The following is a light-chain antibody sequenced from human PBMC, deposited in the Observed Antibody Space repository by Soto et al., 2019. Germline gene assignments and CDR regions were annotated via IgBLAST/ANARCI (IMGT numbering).Light chain of an antibody. Sequence: QSVLTQPASVSGSPGQSITISCTGTSSDIGTYDLVSWYQQHPGKAPKLMIYEVTKRPSGISNRFSGSKSGNTASLTISGLQAEDEADYYCCSYVGYSPPYVIFGGGTQLTVL. CDR2: EVT. V-gene: IGLV2-23*02. CDR3: CSYVGYSPPYVI. CDR1: SSDIGTYDL. J-gene: IGLJ2*01.